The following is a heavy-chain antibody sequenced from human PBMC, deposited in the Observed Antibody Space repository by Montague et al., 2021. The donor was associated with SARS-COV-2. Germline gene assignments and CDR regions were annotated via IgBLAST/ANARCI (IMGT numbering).Heavy chain of an antibody. Sequence: SLRLSCVASVFIFSSYEMNWVRQAPGKGLEWVSYISSSGSTIYYADSXKVRFTISRDNAKNSLYLQMNSLRAEDTAVYYCARGLPGLRARALFDYWGQGSLVTVSS. CDR1: VFIFSSYE. V-gene: IGHV3-48*03. CDR3: ARGLPGLRARALFDY. D-gene: IGHD5-12*01. J-gene: IGHJ4*02. CDR2: ISSSGSTI.